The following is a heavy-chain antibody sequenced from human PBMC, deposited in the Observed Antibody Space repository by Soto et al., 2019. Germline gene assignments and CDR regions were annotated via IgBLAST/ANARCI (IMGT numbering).Heavy chain of an antibody. V-gene: IGHV3-7*05. CDR1: GFTFSSYW. Sequence: EVQLVESGGGLVQPGGSLRLSCAASGFTFSSYWMSWVRQAPGKGLEWVANIKQDGSEKYYVDSVKGRFTISRDNAKNSLYLQMYSLRAEDTAVYYCARAVVYGSRSQLLDYWGQGTLVTVSS. D-gene: IGHD3-10*01. J-gene: IGHJ4*02. CDR3: ARAVVYGSRSQLLDY. CDR2: IKQDGSEK.